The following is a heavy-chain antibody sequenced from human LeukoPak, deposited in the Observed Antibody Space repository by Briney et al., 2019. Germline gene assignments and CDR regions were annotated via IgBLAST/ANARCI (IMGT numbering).Heavy chain of an antibody. D-gene: IGHD2-21*01. V-gene: IGHV3-23*01. CDR3: AKLSRGSAVVNDAFDI. CDR1: GFTFSSYA. Sequence: PGGSLRLSCAASGFTFSSYAMSWVRQAPGKGLEWVSGISGSGTTYYADSVRGRFTISRDYSKNTLFLQINSLRAEDTAVYYCAKLSRGSAVVNDAFDIWGHGTMVTVSS. CDR2: ISGSGTT. J-gene: IGHJ3*02.